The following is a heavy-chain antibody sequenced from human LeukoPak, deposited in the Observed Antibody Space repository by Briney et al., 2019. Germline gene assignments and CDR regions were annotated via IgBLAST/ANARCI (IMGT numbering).Heavy chain of an antibody. D-gene: IGHD2-2*02. CDR3: ASSILVPAAIRAFDI. CDR2: VYHSGST. CDR1: GGSINSSNW. Sequence: SGTLSLTCAVSGGSINSSNWWSWVRQPPGKGLEWIGEVYHSGSTNYNPSLKSRVTITVDKSKNQFSLKLSSVTAADTAVYYCASSILVPAAIRAFDIWGQGTMVTVSS. V-gene: IGHV4-4*02. J-gene: IGHJ3*02.